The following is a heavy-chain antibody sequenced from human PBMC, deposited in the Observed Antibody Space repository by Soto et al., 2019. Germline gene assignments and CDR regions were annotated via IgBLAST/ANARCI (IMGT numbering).Heavy chain of an antibody. V-gene: IGHV5-51*03. CDR3: VIAQGLRFRFDY. CDR1: GYSFSSHW. D-gene: IGHD2-21*02. Sequence: EVRLVQSGAEVKKPGESLKISCEASGYSFSSHWIGWVRQTPGKGPEWMGFIYVGDSETRYSPSFQGQITISVDKAITTAYLHWSSLKASDTANYYCVIAQGLRFRFDYWGQGTRVTVS. J-gene: IGHJ4*02. CDR2: IYVGDSET.